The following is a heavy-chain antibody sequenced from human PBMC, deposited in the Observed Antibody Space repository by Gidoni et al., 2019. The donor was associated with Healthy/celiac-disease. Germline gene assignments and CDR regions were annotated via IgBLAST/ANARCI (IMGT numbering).Heavy chain of an antibody. CDR3: AKGGVDPYYYYYMDV. CDR2: VSYDGSNK. V-gene: IGHV3-30*18. D-gene: IGHD3-10*01. J-gene: IGHJ6*03. Sequence: VQLVESGGGVVQPGRPPRPSCAPPGFTFSSYGMHWVRQAPGKGLEWVAVVSYDGSNKYYADSGKGRFTISRDNSKNTLYLQMNSLRAEDTAVYYCAKGGVDPYYYYYMDVWGKGTTVTVSS. CDR1: GFTFSSYG.